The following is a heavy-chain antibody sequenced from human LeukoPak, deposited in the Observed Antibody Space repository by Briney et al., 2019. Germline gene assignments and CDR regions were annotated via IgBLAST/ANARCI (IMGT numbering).Heavy chain of an antibody. CDR3: AKDHGA. V-gene: IGHV3-23*01. CDR1: GFTLSNYA. D-gene: IGHD3-16*01. Sequence: GGSLRLSCAASGFTLSNYAMSWVRQAPGKGLEWVSAISGSGDSTYYADSVKGLFTISRNNSKNTLYLQMNSLRAEDTALYYCAKDHGAWGQGTLVTVSS. CDR2: ISGSGDST. J-gene: IGHJ5*02.